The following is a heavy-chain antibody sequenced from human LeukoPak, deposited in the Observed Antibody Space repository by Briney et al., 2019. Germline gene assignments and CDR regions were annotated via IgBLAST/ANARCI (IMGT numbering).Heavy chain of an antibody. CDR2: ISYDGSNK. CDR3: AKTGSSRFDY. Sequence: GGSLRLSCAASGFTFSSYAMHWVRQAPGKGLGWVAVISYDGSNKYYADSVKGRFTISRDNSKNTLYLQMNSLRAEDTAVYYCAKTGSSRFDYWGQGTLVTVSS. V-gene: IGHV3-30*04. J-gene: IGHJ4*02. D-gene: IGHD1-26*01. CDR1: GFTFSSYA.